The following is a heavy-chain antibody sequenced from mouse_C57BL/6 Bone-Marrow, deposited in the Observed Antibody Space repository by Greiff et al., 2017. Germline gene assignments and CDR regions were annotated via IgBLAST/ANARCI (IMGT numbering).Heavy chain of an antibody. D-gene: IGHD2-3*01. CDR3: AREDGYYSAWLAY. J-gene: IGHJ3*01. Sequence: VQLQQPGAELVKPGASVKLSCKASGYTFTSYWMQWVKQRPGQGLEWIGEIDPSDSYTNYNQKFKGKATLTVDTSSSTAYMQLSSLTSEDSAVYYCAREDGYYSAWLAYWGQGTLVTVSA. CDR1: GYTFTSYW. V-gene: IGHV1-50*01. CDR2: IDPSDSYT.